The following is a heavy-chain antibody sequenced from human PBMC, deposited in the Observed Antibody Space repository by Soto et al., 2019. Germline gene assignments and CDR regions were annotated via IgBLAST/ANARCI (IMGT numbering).Heavy chain of an antibody. CDR3: ARTTVTAPYYYMDV. CDR1: GYTFTNYG. D-gene: IGHD4-17*01. Sequence: ASVKVSCKASGYTFTNYGFIWVRQAPGQGLEWLGWISTYNGNTKYAQKVQGRLTMTTDTSTGTANMELTSLRSDDTALYYCARTTVTAPYYYMDVWGKGSTVTVSS. CDR2: ISTYNGNT. J-gene: IGHJ6*03. V-gene: IGHV1-18*01.